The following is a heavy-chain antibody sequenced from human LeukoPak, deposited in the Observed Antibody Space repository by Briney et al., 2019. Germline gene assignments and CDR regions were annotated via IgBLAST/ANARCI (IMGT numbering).Heavy chain of an antibody. CDR2: INPNSGGT. J-gene: IGHJ4*02. Sequence: GASVKVSCKASGYTFTGYYMHWVRQAPGQGLEWMGWINPNSGGTNYAQKFQGRVTMTRDTSISTAYMELSRLRSDDTAVYYCARALYYYGSGSYYYWGQGTLVTVSS. CDR3: ARALYYYGSGSYYY. D-gene: IGHD3-10*01. CDR1: GYTFTGYY. V-gene: IGHV1-2*02.